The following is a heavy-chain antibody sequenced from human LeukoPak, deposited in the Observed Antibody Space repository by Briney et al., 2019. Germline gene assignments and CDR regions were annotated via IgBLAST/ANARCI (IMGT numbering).Heavy chain of an antibody. Sequence: ASVKVSCTASEYTFTSYYMHWVRQAPGQGLEWMGIINPSGGSTSYAQKFQGRVAMTRDTSTSTVYMELSSLRSEDTAVYYCARGEYSSGCSYWGQGTLVTVSS. CDR2: INPSGGST. CDR1: EYTFTSYY. CDR3: ARGEYSSGCSY. V-gene: IGHV1-46*01. D-gene: IGHD6-19*01. J-gene: IGHJ4*02.